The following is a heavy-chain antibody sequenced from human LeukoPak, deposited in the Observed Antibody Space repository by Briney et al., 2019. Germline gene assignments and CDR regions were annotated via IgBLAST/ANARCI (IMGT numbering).Heavy chain of an antibody. Sequence: SEALSLTCTVSGGSISSYYWSWIRQPAGKGLEWIGRIYTSGSTNYNPSLKSRVTMSVDTSKNQFSLKPSSVTAADTAVYYCARDRDYGDYFDYWGQGTLVTVSS. CDR2: IYTSGST. D-gene: IGHD4-17*01. CDR1: GGSISSYY. V-gene: IGHV4-4*07. J-gene: IGHJ4*02. CDR3: ARDRDYGDYFDY.